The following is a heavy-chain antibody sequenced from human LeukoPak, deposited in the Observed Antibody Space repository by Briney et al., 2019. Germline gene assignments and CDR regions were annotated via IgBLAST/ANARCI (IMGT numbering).Heavy chain of an antibody. Sequence: GGSLRLSCAASGFTFSNHAMTWVRQAPGKGLEWVSAISADAVDTFYAPSVKGRFTISRDNSKNTMYLQINSLRAEDTAIYYCARDVWWSVSWGQGTLVTVSS. V-gene: IGHV3-23*01. CDR2: ISADAVDT. J-gene: IGHJ5*02. D-gene: IGHD2-8*02. CDR1: GFTFSNHA. CDR3: ARDVWWSVS.